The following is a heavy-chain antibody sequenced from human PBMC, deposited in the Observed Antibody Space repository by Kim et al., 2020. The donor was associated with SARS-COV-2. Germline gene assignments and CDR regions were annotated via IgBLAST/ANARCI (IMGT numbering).Heavy chain of an antibody. V-gene: IGHV3-21*01. J-gene: IGHJ4*02. CDR3: ARLNSGYDYAYDY. CDR2: ISSSSSYI. CDR1: GFTFSSYS. Sequence: GGSLRLSCAASGFTFSSYSMNWVRQAPGKGLEWVSSISSSSSYIYYADSVKGRFTISRDNAKNSLYLQMNSLRAEDTAVYYCARLNSGYDYAYDYWGQGTLVTVSS. D-gene: IGHD5-12*01.